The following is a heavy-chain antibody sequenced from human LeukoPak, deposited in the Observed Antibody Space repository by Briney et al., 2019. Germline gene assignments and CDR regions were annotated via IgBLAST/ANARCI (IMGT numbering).Heavy chain of an antibody. J-gene: IGHJ4*02. V-gene: IGHV5-51*01. D-gene: IGHD3-9*01. CDR3: ARAHDKYHPFDY. Sequence: GESLKISCKASGYTFTNDWIGWVRQMPGKGLEWMGIIYPGIYPGDSNTRYSPSFQGQVTFSADKSINTAYLQWSSLKASDTAIYYCARAHDKYHPFDYWGQGTLVTVSS. CDR1: GYTFTNDW. CDR2: IYPGIYPGDSNT.